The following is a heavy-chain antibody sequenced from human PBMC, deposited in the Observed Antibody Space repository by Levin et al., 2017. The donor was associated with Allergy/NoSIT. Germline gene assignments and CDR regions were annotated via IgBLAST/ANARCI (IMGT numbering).Heavy chain of an antibody. CDR1: GGSFSDHY. V-gene: IGHV4-34*01. J-gene: IGHJ3*02. CDR3: ARRDYIWGGYRHRAFDI. D-gene: IGHD3-16*02. CDR2: INHSGST. Sequence: SQTLSLTCAVYGGSFSDHYWSWLRQVPGRGLEWIGEINHSGSTDYNPSLKSRLTISVDTSKNQYSLKLSSVTAADTAVYYCARRDYIWGGYRHRAFDIWGQGTMVTVSS.